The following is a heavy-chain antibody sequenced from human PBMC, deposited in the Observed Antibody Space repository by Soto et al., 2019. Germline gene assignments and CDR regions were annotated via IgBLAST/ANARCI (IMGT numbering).Heavy chain of an antibody. J-gene: IGHJ6*02. D-gene: IGHD6-13*01. CDR3: ARDRQQLGYYYYGMDV. CDR2: IIPIFGTA. Sequence: SVKVSCKASVGTFSSYAISWVRQAPGQRLEWMGGIIPIFGTANYAQKFQGRVTITADESTSTAYMELSSLRSEDTAVYYRARDRQQLGYYYYGMDVWGQGTTVTVSS. CDR1: VGTFSSYA. V-gene: IGHV1-69*13.